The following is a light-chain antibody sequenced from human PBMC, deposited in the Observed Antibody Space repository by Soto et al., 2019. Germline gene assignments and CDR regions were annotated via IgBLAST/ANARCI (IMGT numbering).Light chain of an antibody. Sequence: QSALTQPRSVSGAPGQSVTISCTGTSSDVDDYNYVSWFKQHPGKAPKLKDYDVSERPSGVPDRFSDSKSGNTASLTIAGVQDEDEDDYYCCDCGGTFDVFGTGTKLTVL. CDR2: DVS. CDR3: CDCGGTFDV. V-gene: IGLV2-11*01. J-gene: IGLJ1*01. CDR1: SSDVDDYNY.